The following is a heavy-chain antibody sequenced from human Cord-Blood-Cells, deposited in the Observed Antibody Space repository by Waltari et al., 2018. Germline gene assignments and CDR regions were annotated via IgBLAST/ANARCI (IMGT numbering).Heavy chain of an antibody. CDR3: ARSGYSSGWFDAFDI. Sequence: GSISSYYWSWIRQPAGKGLEWIGRIYTSGSTNYNPSLKSRVTMSVDTSKNQFSLKLSSVTAADTAVYYCARSGYSSGWFDAFDIWGQGTMVTVSS. D-gene: IGHD6-19*01. CDR1: GSISSYY. J-gene: IGHJ3*02. CDR2: IYTSGST. V-gene: IGHV4-4*07.